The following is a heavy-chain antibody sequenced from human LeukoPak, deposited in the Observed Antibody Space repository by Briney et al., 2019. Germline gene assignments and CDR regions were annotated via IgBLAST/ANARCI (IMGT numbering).Heavy chain of an antibody. CDR1: GFTFSNAW. V-gene: IGHV3-15*01. J-gene: IGHJ4*02. CDR2: IKSKPAGGTI. Sequence: GGSLRLSCAGSGFTFSNAWMSWVRQAPGKGPEWLGRIKSKPAGGTIDYAAPTKGRFTISRDDSIKALYLQMDSLQTDDTAVYYCATDLREYYFGSWGQGTVVTVSS. CDR3: ATDLREYYFGS.